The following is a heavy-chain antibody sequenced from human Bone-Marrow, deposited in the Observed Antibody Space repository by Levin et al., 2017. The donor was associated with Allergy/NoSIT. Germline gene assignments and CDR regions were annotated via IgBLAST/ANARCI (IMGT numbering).Heavy chain of an antibody. D-gene: IGHD1-26*01. CDR1: RFTFSSYT. V-gene: IGHV3-21*06. Sequence: GGSLRLSCAASRFTFSSYTMTWVRQAPGKGLEWVSSISSSSFDIYYVDSVKGRFTISRDNAKNLLFLQMNSLRVEDTAVYYCARRTGTYYNWGQGTLVTVSS. CDR2: ISSSSFDI. CDR3: ARRTGTYYN. J-gene: IGHJ4*02.